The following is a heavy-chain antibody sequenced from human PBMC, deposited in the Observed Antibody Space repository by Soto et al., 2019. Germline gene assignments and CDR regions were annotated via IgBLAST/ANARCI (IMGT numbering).Heavy chain of an antibody. CDR2: IIPIFGTA. J-gene: IGHJ3*02. CDR1: GGTFSSYA. Sequence: QVQLVQSGAEVKKPGSSVKVSCKASGGTFSSYAISWVRQAPGQGLEWMGGIIPIFGTANYAQKFQGRVTITADESTSTAYMELSSLRSEATAVYYCARDPGTAAAGMGAFDIWGQGTMVTVSS. CDR3: ARDPGTAAAGMGAFDI. D-gene: IGHD6-13*01. V-gene: IGHV1-69*01.